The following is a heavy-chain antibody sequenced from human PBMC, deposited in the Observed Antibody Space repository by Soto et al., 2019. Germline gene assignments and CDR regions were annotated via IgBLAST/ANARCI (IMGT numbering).Heavy chain of an antibody. J-gene: IGHJ3*02. CDR1: GGSIRSSSYY. CDR2: IYYSGST. Sequence: SETLSLTCTVSGGSIRSSSYYWGWIRQPPGKGLEWIGSIYYSGSTYYNPSLKSRVTISVDTSKNQFSLKLSSVTAADTAVYYCASELLWFGELGDAFDIWGQGTMVTVSS. CDR3: ASELLWFGELGDAFDI. V-gene: IGHV4-39*01. D-gene: IGHD3-10*01.